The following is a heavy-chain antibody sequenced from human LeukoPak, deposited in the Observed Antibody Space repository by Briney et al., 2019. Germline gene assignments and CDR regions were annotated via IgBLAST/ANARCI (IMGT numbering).Heavy chain of an antibody. CDR2: ISGSGGST. V-gene: IGHV3-23*01. Sequence: PSETLSLTCAVYGGSFSGYYWSWVRQAPGKGLEWVSAISGSGGSTYYADSVKGRFTISRDNSKNTLYLQMNSLRAEDTAVYYCAKDVTHHYYDSPGAFDIWGQGTMVTVSS. J-gene: IGHJ3*02. CDR3: AKDVTHHYYDSPGAFDI. CDR1: GGSFSGYY. D-gene: IGHD3-22*01.